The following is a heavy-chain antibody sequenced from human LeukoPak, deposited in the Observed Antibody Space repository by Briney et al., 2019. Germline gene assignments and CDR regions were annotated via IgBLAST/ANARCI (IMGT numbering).Heavy chain of an antibody. CDR1: GFTFDDYA. V-gene: IGHV3-9*01. Sequence: GRSLRLSCAASGFTFDDYAMHWVRQAPGKGLEWVSGISWNSGSIGYADSVKGRFTISRDNAKNSLYLQMNSLRAEDTALYYCAKGLSGTYRYYGMDVWGQGTTVTVSS. CDR3: AKGLSGTYRYYGMDV. CDR2: ISWNSGSI. J-gene: IGHJ6*02. D-gene: IGHD1-26*01.